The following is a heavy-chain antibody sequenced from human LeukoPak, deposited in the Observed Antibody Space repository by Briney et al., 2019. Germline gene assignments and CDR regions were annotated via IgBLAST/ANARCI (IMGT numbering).Heavy chain of an antibody. CDR1: GFTFSSYD. CDR2: IGTAGDT. V-gene: IGHV3-13*01. Sequence: PGGSLRLSCAASGFTFSSYDMHWVRQATGKGLEWVSAIGTAGDTYYPGSVKGRFTISRENTKNSLYLQMNSLRAGDTAVYYCARGRWLAYYYYYMDVWGKGTTVTISS. CDR3: ARGRWLAYYYYYMDV. J-gene: IGHJ6*03. D-gene: IGHD6-19*01.